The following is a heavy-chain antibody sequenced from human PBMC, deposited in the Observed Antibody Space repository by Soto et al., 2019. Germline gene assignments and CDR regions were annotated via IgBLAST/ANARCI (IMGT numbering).Heavy chain of an antibody. J-gene: IGHJ6*02. CDR1: GFTFSSYW. D-gene: IGHD2-2*02. CDR2: IKQDGSEK. CDR3: ARDHGYCSSTSCYNYYGMDV. V-gene: IGHV3-7*01. Sequence: GGSLRLSCAASGFTFSSYWMSWVRQAPGKGLEWVANIKQDGSEKYYVDSVKGRFTISRDNAKNSLYLQMNSLRAEDTAVYYCARDHGYCSSTSCYNYYGMDVWGQGTTVTVSS.